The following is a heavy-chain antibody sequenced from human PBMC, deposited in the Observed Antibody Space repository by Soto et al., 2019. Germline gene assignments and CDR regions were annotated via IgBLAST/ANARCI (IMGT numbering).Heavy chain of an antibody. V-gene: IGHV1-18*01. CDR2: ISTHTGNT. D-gene: IGHD3-10*01. CDR1: GYTFTSYG. CDR3: GRWGELDGLGYYHYYLAV. J-gene: IGHJ6*03. Sequence: ASVKVSCKASGYTFTSYGISWLRQAPGQGLEWMGWISTHTGNTNFVQKLHGRVAMTTDTSTSTVYMELRSLRSDDTAVYYCGRWGELDGLGYYHYYLAVCGKGTPVPGSS.